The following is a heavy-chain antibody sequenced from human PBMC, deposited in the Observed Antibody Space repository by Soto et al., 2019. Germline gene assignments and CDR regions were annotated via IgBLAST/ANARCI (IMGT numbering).Heavy chain of an antibody. V-gene: IGHV3-23*01. CDR2: ISGSGGST. J-gene: IGHJ4*02. Sequence: GGSVRLSCAASGFTFSSYAMSWVRQAPGKGLEWVSAISGSGGSTYYADSVKGRFTISRDNSKNTLYLQMNSLRAEDTAVYYCARDRRVGTFDYWGQGTLVTVSS. CDR1: GFTFSSYA. CDR3: ARDRRVGTFDY. D-gene: IGHD1-26*01.